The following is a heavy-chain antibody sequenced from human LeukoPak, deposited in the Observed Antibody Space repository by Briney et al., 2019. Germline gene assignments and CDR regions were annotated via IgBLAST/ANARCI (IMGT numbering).Heavy chain of an antibody. J-gene: IGHJ3*02. CDR1: GFTFGDYP. CDR3: AKGVGTYYDIPDAFDI. D-gene: IGHD3-22*01. CDR2: ISNSGDMT. Sequence: GGSLRLSCSTSGFTFGDYPMSWFRQAPGKGLEWVSAISNSGDMTYYADSVKGRFTISRDNSKNTLYLQMNSLRAEDTALYYCAKGVGTYYDIPDAFDIWGQGTMVTVSS. V-gene: IGHV3-23*01.